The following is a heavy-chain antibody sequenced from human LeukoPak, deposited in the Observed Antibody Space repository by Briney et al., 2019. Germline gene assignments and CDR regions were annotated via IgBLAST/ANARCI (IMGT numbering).Heavy chain of an antibody. CDR1: GFTFSSYW. CDR2: INSDGSST. J-gene: IGHJ4*02. CDR3: ARARGIAANYFDY. Sequence: GGSLRLSCAASGFTFSSYWMHWVRQAPGKGLVWVSRINSDGSSTSYADSVKGRFTISGDNAKNTLYLQMNSLRAEDTAVYYCARARGIAANYFDYWGQGTLVTVSS. D-gene: IGHD6-13*01. V-gene: IGHV3-74*01.